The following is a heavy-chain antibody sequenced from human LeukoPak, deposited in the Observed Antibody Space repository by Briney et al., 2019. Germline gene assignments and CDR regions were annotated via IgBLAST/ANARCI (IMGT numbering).Heavy chain of an antibody. CDR1: GGTFSSYA. D-gene: IGHD2-21*02. CDR2: IIPIFGTA. CDR3: ASNPLYCGGDCYSTYYFDY. Sequence: GASVKVSCKASGGTFSSYAISWVRQAPGQGLEWMGRIIPIFGTANYAQKFQGRVTITTDESTSTAYMELSSLRSEDTAVYYCASNPLYCGGDCYSTYYFDYWGQGTLVTVSS. J-gene: IGHJ4*02. V-gene: IGHV1-69*05.